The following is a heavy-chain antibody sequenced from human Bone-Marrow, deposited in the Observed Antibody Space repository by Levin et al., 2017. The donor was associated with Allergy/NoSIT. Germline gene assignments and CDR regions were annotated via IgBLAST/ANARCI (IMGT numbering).Heavy chain of an antibody. V-gene: IGHV3-7*04. CDR3: AGGSGSYQGDPWFDP. CDR1: RFSVSSYW. J-gene: IGHJ5*02. Sequence: LSLTCAASRFSVSSYWMSWVRQAPGKGLEWVANIKEDGSEKYYVDSVRGRFTISRDNAHNSISLQMNSLRVEDTAVYYCAGGSGSYQGDPWFDPWGQGTQVIVSS. CDR2: IKEDGSEK. D-gene: IGHD1-26*01.